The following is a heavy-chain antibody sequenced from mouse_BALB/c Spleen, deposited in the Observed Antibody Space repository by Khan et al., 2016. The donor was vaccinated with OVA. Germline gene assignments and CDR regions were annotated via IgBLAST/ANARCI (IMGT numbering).Heavy chain of an antibody. Sequence: QVQLKESGAELARPGASVKMSCKASGYTFTSYTMHWVKQRPGQGLEWIGYINPSNGYTNYNQKFKDKATLTAAKSSSTAYMQLNSLTSEDSAVYYCVRSGAYYRYDGYFDVWGAGTTVTVSS. CDR2: INPSNGYT. CDR3: VRSGAYYRYDGYFDV. J-gene: IGHJ1*01. D-gene: IGHD2-14*01. CDR1: GYTFTSYT. V-gene: IGHV1-4*01.